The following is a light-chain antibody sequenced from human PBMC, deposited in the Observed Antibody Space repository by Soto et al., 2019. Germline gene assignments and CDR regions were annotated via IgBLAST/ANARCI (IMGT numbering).Light chain of an antibody. CDR2: KAS. CDR1: QSIVYSDGKAY. Sequence: DVVMTQSPVSLSVTLGQPASISCRSSQSIVYSDGKAYLSWFQQRPGQSPRRLIYKASNRDSGVQDRFSGSGSGTDFTLQIDRVEAEDVGIYYCMPGTHWPPTFGRGTRVEIK. J-gene: IGKJ1*01. CDR3: MPGTHWPPT. V-gene: IGKV2-30*01.